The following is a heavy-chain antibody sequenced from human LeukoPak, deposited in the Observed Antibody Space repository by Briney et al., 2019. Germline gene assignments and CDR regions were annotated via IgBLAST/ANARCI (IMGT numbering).Heavy chain of an antibody. V-gene: IGHV4-59*01. J-gene: IGHJ4*02. CDR2: IYYSGST. CDR3: ARSDYGGNPSVLYY. CDR1: GGSISSYY. Sequence: PSETLSLTCTVSGGSISSYYWSWIRQPPGKGLEWIGYIYYSGSTNYNPSLKSRVTISVDTSKNQFSLKLSSVTAADTAVYYCARSDYGGNPSVLYYWGQGTLVTVSS. D-gene: IGHD4-23*01.